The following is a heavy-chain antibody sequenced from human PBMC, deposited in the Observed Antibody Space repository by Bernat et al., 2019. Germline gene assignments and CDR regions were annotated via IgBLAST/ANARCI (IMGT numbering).Heavy chain of an antibody. CDR1: GFTFSDYY. Sequence: QVQLVESGGGLVKPGGSLRLSCAASGFTFSDYYMSWIRQAPGKGLEWVSYISSSSSYTNYADSVKGRFTISRDNAKNSLYLQMNSLRAEDTAVYYCARSPKSDSSGRGNYYYYYGMDVWGQGTTVTVSS. D-gene: IGHD3-22*01. J-gene: IGHJ6*02. CDR3: ARSPKSDSSGRGNYYYYYGMDV. CDR2: ISSSSSYT. V-gene: IGHV3-11*05.